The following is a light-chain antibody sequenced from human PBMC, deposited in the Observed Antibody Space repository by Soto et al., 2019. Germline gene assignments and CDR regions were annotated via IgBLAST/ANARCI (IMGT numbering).Light chain of an antibody. CDR3: QHYNSYSEA. V-gene: IGKV1-5*03. Sequence: DIQMTQSPSTLSGSVGDRVTIISRASQTISSWLAWYQQKPGKALKLLIYKASTLKSGVPSRFSGSGSGTEFTLTISSLQPDDFATYYCQHYNSYSEAFGQGTKVELK. CDR1: QTISSW. J-gene: IGKJ1*01. CDR2: KAS.